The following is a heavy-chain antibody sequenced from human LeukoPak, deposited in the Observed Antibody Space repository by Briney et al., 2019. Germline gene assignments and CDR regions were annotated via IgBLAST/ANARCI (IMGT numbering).Heavy chain of an antibody. J-gene: IGHJ5*02. V-gene: IGHV1-2*04. CDR2: INPNSGGT. D-gene: IGHD2-2*01. CDR3: ARAGYCSSTSRCYSWFDP. CDR1: GYTFTGYY. Sequence: ASVKVSCKASGYTFTGYYMHWVRQAPGQGLEWMGWINPNSGGTNYAQKFQGWVTMTRDTSISTAYMELSRLRSEDTAVYYCARAGYCSSTSRCYSWFDPWGQGTLVTVSS.